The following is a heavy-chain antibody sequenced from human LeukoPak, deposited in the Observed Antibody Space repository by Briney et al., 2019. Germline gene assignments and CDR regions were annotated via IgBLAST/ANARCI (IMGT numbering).Heavy chain of an antibody. CDR1: GYTFTSYG. J-gene: IGHJ6*03. Sequence: GASVKVSCKASGYTFTSYGISWVRQAPGQGLEWMGWISAYNGNTNYAQKLQGRVTMTTDTSTSTAYMELRSLRSDDTAVYYCARNGDYRYYYYYMDVWGKGTTVTVSS. CDR2: ISAYNGNT. D-gene: IGHD4-17*01. V-gene: IGHV1-18*01. CDR3: ARNGDYRYYYYYMDV.